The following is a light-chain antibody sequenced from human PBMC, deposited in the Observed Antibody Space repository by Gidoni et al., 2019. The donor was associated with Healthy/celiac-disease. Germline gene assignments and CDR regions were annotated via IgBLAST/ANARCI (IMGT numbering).Light chain of an antibody. J-gene: IGLJ7*01. CDR2: EVS. CDR3: CSYAGSSSAV. CDR1: SSDVWSYNL. Sequence: QSALTQPASVSGSPGQSITISCTGTSSDVWSYNLVSWYQQHPGKAPKLMIDEVSKRPSGVSNRFSGSKSGNTASLTISGLQAEDEADYSCCSYAGSSSAVFGGGTQLTVL. V-gene: IGLV2-23*02.